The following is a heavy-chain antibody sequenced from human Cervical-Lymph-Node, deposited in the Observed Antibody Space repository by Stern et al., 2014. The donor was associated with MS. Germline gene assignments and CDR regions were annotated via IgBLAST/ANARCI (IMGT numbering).Heavy chain of an antibody. CDR1: GGTFSSYA. V-gene: IGHV1-69*01. CDR2: VIPIFGTA. D-gene: IGHD2-15*01. Sequence: VQLVESGAEVKKPGSSVKVSCKASGGTFSSYAIRLVRQAPGQGLEWMGGVIPIFGTANYAQKFQGRVTITADESTSTAYMELSSLRSEDTAVYYCARDQGCSGGSCYSYFDYWGQGTLVTVSS. J-gene: IGHJ4*02. CDR3: ARDQGCSGGSCYSYFDY.